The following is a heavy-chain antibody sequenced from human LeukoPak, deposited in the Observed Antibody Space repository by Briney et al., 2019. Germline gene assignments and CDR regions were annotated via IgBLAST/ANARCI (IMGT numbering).Heavy chain of an antibody. CDR2: IYYSGST. V-gene: IGHV4-39*07. D-gene: IGHD1-1*01. Sequence: SETLSLTCTVSGDSSDNNGFYWGWIRQPPGKGLEWIGNIYYSGSTYYNPSLKSRVTTSVDTSKNQFSLKLSSVTAADTAVYYCARGTRGYASSFDFWGQGTLATASS. J-gene: IGHJ4*02. CDR1: GDSSDNNGFY. CDR3: ARGTRGYASSFDF.